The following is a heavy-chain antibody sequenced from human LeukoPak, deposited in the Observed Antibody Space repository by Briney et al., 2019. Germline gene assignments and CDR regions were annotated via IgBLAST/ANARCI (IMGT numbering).Heavy chain of an antibody. CDR1: GGSISNYY. V-gene: IGHV4-59*08. CDR2: IYHSGST. J-gene: IGHJ5*02. D-gene: IGHD3-10*01. Sequence: SETLSLTCTVSGGSISNYYWSWIRQPPGKGLEWIGFIYHSGSTDYNPSLKSRGTISVDTSKNQFSLKLSSVTAADTAVYYCARTNYYGSGSYYPDLWGQGTLVTVSS. CDR3: ARTNYYGSGSYYPDL.